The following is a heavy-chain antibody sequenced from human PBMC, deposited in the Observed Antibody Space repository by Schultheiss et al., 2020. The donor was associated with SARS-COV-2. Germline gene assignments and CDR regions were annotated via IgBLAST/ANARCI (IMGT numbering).Heavy chain of an antibody. CDR1: GCSISSYY. CDR2: IYYSGST. Sequence: SETLSLTCTVSGCSISSYYWSWIRQPPGKGLEWIGSIYYSGSTNYNPSLKSRVTISVDTSKNQFSLKLSSVTAADTAVYYCARDQSGGYYQNGAFDIWGQGTMVTVSS. V-gene: IGHV4-59*12. J-gene: IGHJ3*02. CDR3: ARDQSGGYYQNGAFDI. D-gene: IGHD3-22*01.